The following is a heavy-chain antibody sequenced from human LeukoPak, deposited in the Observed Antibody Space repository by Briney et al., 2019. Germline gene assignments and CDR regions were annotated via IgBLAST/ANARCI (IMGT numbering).Heavy chain of an antibody. Sequence: GGSLRLSCAASGFTFSSYGMHWVRQAPGKGLEWVAVISYDGSNKYYADSVKGRFTISRDNSKNTLYLQMNSLRAEDTAVYYCAKLVLVATMTDDALDIWGQGTMVTVSS. D-gene: IGHD5-12*01. CDR2: ISYDGSNK. V-gene: IGHV3-30*18. J-gene: IGHJ3*02. CDR1: GFTFSSYG. CDR3: AKLVLVATMTDDALDI.